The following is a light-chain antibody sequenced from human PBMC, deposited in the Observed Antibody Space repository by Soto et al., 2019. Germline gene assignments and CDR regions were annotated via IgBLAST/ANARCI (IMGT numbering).Light chain of an antibody. Sequence: IVMTQSPATLSVSPGERATVTCRASQSVSGNLAWHQQRPGQAPRLLIYAASTRATGIPGRFSASGSGTEFTLTITGLQSEDVAVYFCQQYYNWPPTCGQGTKVEIK. CDR3: QQYYNWPPT. CDR2: AAS. CDR1: QSVSGN. V-gene: IGKV3D-15*01. J-gene: IGKJ1*01.